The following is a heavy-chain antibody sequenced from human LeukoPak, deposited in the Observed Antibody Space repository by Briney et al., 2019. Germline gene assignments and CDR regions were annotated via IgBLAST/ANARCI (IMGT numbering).Heavy chain of an antibody. CDR2: INPNSGGT. J-gene: IGHJ6*03. CDR1: GYTFTGYY. Sequence: ASVKVSCKASGYTFTGYYMHWVRRAPGQGLEWMGWINPNSGGTNYAQKFQGRVTMTRDTSISTAYMELSRLRSDDTAVYYCARGYGANAYYYYMDVWGKGTTVTVSS. V-gene: IGHV1-2*02. D-gene: IGHD4-17*01. CDR3: ARGYGANAYYYYMDV.